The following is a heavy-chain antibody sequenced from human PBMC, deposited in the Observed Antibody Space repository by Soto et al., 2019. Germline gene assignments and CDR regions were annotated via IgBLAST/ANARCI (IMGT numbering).Heavy chain of an antibody. V-gene: IGHV3-30*03. Sequence: PGGSLRLSCAASGFTFSSYGMHWVRQAPGKGLEWVAVISYDGSNKYYADSVKGRFTISRDDSKNSLYLQMNSLSADDTAVYYCARGIAAAGPKLDYWGQGT. CDR3: ARGIAAAGPKLDY. CDR1: GFTFSSYG. CDR2: ISYDGSNK. J-gene: IGHJ4*02. D-gene: IGHD6-13*01.